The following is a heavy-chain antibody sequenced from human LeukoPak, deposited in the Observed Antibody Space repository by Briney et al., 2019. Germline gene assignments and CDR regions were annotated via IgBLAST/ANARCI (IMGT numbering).Heavy chain of an antibody. CDR2: IYPGDSAT. CDR1: GYSFTSYW. CDR3: ARHDCGGGGCYGWFDP. J-gene: IGHJ5*02. V-gene: IGHV5-51*01. Sequence: GESLKISCKISGYSFTSYWIGLVRQMPGKGLEWMGIIYPGDSATRYSPSFQGQVTISADKSISTAYLQWSSLKASDTAMYYCARHDCGGGGCYGWFDPWGQGTLVSVSS. D-gene: IGHD2-15*01.